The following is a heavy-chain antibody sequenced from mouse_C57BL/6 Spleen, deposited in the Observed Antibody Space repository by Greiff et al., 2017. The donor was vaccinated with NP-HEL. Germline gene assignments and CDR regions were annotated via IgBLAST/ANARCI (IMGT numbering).Heavy chain of an antibody. CDR3: ARGAYYYGSSAYYCDY. J-gene: IGHJ2*01. CDR2: INPNNGGT. Sequence: VQLQQSGPELVKPGASVKISCKASGYTFTDYYMNWVKQSHGKSLEWIGDINPNNGGTSYNQKFKGKATLTVDKSSSTAYMELRSLTSEDSAVYYCARGAYYYGSSAYYCDYWGQGTTLTVSS. D-gene: IGHD1-1*01. V-gene: IGHV1-26*01. CDR1: GYTFTDYY.